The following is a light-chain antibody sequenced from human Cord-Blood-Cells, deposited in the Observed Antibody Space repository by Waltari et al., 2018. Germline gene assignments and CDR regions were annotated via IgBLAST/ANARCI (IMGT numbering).Light chain of an antibody. CDR2: DVS. V-gene: IGLV2-14*01. Sequence: QSALTQPASVSGSPGQSITISCTGTTSDCGGYNYVSWYQKHPGKATKPMIYDVSKRPSGVSNRFTGSKSGNPASLTTSGLQAEDEADYYCSAYKSSSTVVFGGGTKLTVL. J-gene: IGLJ2*01. CDR3: SAYKSSSTVV. CDR1: TSDCGGYNY.